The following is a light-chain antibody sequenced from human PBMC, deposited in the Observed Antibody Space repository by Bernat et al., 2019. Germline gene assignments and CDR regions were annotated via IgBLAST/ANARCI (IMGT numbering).Light chain of an antibody. Sequence: EIVLTQSPATLSSSPGERATLSCRASQSVSTYLAWYQQKPGQAPRLLIIDTSNRATGIPARFSGSGSGTDFTLNISSLEPEDFAIYYCQQRYYSPTFGQGTKVEIK. CDR2: DTS. V-gene: IGKV3-11*01. J-gene: IGKJ1*01. CDR3: QQRYYSPT. CDR1: QSVSTY.